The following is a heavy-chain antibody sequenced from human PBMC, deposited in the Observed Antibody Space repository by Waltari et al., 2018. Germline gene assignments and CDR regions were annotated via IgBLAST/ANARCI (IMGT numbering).Heavy chain of an antibody. CDR2: MNPNSGNT. V-gene: IGHV1-8*03. D-gene: IGHD3-3*01. Sequence: QVQLVQSGAEVKKPGASVKVSCKASGYTFTSYDINWVRQATGQGLEWMGGMNPNSGNTGYAQKFQCRVTITRNTSISTAYMELSSLRSEDTAVYYCARGLGYDFWSGYPDYWGQGTLVTVSS. CDR3: ARGLGYDFWSGYPDY. J-gene: IGHJ4*02. CDR1: GYTFTSYD.